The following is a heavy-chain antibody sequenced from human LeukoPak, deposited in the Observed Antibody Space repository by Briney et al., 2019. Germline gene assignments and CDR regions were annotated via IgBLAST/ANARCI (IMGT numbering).Heavy chain of an antibody. Sequence: SETLSLTCTVSGGFISSSSYYWGWIRQPPGKGLEWIGSIYYSGSTYYNPSLKSRVTISLDTSNNQFSLRVTSVTAADTAVYYCASCGGAMDPRFDYWGQGSLVTVYS. V-gene: IGHV4-39*07. CDR3: ASCGGAMDPRFDY. J-gene: IGHJ4*02. D-gene: IGHD3-10*01. CDR1: GGFISSSSYY. CDR2: IYYSGST.